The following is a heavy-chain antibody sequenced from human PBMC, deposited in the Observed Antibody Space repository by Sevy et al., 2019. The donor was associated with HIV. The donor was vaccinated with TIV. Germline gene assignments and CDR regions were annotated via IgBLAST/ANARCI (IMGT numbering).Heavy chain of an antibody. CDR3: VRGARIPVAAYPRAGGDF. CDR1: RFNFSSYS. V-gene: IGHV3-21*01. D-gene: IGHD6-19*01. CDR2: ISSGSDYL. Sequence: RGCLRLSCAASRFNFSSYSMNWVRQAPGKGLEWVSSISSGSDYLYYADSVRGRFTISRDNAKNSLYLQMNSLRAEDTAAYYCVRGARIPVAAYPRAGGDFWGQGTPVIVSS. J-gene: IGHJ4*02.